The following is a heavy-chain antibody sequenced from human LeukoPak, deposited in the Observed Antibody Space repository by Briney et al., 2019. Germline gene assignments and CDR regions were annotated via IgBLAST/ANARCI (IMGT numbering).Heavy chain of an antibody. Sequence: ASETLSLTCTVSGGSISSYYWSWIRQPPGKGLEWIGYIYYSGSTNYNPSLKSRVTISVDTSKNQLSLKLSSVTAADTAVYYCARHRDGYNYADYWGQGTLVTVSS. V-gene: IGHV4-59*08. CDR1: GGSISSYY. J-gene: IGHJ4*02. CDR2: IYYSGST. D-gene: IGHD5-24*01. CDR3: ARHRDGYNYADY.